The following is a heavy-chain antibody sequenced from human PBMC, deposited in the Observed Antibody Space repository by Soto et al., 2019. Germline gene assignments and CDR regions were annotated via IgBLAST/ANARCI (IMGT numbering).Heavy chain of an antibody. D-gene: IGHD7-27*01. J-gene: IGHJ4*02. Sequence: QVQLQESGPGLVKPSETLSLTCIVSGGSISNVNDCWSWIRQRPDKCLEWIGHIYSGGGIYNNPSLTSRVTISVDTSKNQFSLQLSSVRAADTAVYYCAIGPSGDKVDYWGQGTLVTVSS. CDR1: GGSISNVNDC. CDR2: IYSGGGI. V-gene: IGHV4-30-4*01. CDR3: AIGPSGDKVDY.